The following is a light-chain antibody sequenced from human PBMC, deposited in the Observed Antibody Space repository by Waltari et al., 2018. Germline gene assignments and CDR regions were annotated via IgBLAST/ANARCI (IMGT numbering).Light chain of an antibody. Sequence: QSGLTQPPSASGTPGQRVTISCSGSSSTIENYSVHWYQQLPGTPAKLLIYSNNQRPSGVPDRFSGSKSGTSASLAISGLQSDDEGDYYCAAWDDSLGGPLFGGGTELTVL. V-gene: IGLV1-44*01. CDR1: SSTIENYS. CDR3: AAWDDSLGGPL. CDR2: SNN. J-gene: IGLJ2*01.